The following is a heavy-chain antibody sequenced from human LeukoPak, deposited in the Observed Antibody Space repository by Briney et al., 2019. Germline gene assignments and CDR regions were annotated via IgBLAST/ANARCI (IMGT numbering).Heavy chain of an antibody. CDR3: ARLLYCSSTSCYNHNWFDP. J-gene: IGHJ5*02. D-gene: IGHD2-2*02. V-gene: IGHV4-30-2*01. CDR1: GGSISSGGYY. Sequence: PSETLSLTCTVSGGSISSGGYYWSWIRQPPGKGLEWIGYIYHSGSTYYNPSLKSRVTISVDRSKNQFSLKLSSVTAADTAVYYCARLLYCSSTSCYNHNWFDPWGQGTLVTVSS. CDR2: IYHSGST.